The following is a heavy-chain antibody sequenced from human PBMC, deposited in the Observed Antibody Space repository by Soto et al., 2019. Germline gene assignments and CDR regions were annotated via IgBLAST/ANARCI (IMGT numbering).Heavy chain of an antibody. J-gene: IGHJ5*02. Sequence: EVQLVESGGGLVQPGGSLTLSCAVSGLTFGDHYMEWVRQAPGKGLEWVARTRNKAKSYSTDFAASVKGRFTISRDESKKSLKLQMNSLMTEDTAVYYCSIVEGAWGQGTLVIV. V-gene: IGHV3-72*01. D-gene: IGHD1-26*01. CDR3: SIVEGA. CDR2: TRNKAKSYST. CDR1: GLTFGDHY.